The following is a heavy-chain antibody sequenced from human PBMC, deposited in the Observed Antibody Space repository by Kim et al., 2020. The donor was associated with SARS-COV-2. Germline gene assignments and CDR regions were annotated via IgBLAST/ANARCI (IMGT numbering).Heavy chain of an antibody. CDR1: GGSISSGGYY. V-gene: IGHV4-31*03. D-gene: IGHD2-8*02. J-gene: IGHJ3*02. CDR2: IYYSGST. Sequence: SETLSLTCTVSGGSISSGGYYWSWIRQHPGKGLEWIGYIYYSGSTYYNPSLKSRVTISVDTSKNQFSLKLSSVTDADTAVYYCARARKDIVLVVYAMGAFDIWGQGTMVTVSS. CDR3: ARARKDIVLVVYAMGAFDI.